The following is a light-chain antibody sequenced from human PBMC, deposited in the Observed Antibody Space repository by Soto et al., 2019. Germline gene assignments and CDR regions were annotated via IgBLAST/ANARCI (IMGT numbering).Light chain of an antibody. Sequence: EIVLTQSPGTLSLSPGERATLSCRASQSVSSSYLAWYQQKPGQAPRLLIYGASSRATGIPDRFSGSGSGTDFTLTISRLEPKDFAVYYCQQYGSSPPETCRQGPKVEIK. CDR2: GAS. CDR1: QSVSSSY. CDR3: QQYGSSPPET. J-gene: IGKJ1*01. V-gene: IGKV3-20*01.